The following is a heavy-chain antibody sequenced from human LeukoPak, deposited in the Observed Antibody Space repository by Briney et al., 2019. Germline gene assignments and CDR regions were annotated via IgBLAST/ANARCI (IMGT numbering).Heavy chain of an antibody. CDR3: AKVLDSSSSSGFDY. V-gene: IGHV3-9*01. J-gene: IGHJ4*02. CDR1: GFTFDDYA. D-gene: IGHD6-6*01. Sequence: PGRSLRLSCAASGFTFDDYAMHWVRQAPGKGLEWVSGISWNSGSIGYADSVKGRFTISRDNAKNSLYLQMNSLRVEDTALYYCAKVLDSSSSSGFDYWGQGTLVTVSS. CDR2: ISWNSGSI.